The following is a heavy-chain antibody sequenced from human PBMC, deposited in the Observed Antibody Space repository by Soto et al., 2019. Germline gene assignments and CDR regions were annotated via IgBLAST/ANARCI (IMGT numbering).Heavy chain of an antibody. J-gene: IGHJ4*02. CDR2: IIPIFGTA. V-gene: IGHV1-69*01. CDR3: PIAFSQAAACTDIDY. Sequence: QVQLVQSGAEVKKPGSSVKVSCKASGGTFSSYAISWVRQAPGHGLEWMGGIIPIFGTANYAQKFQGRVTITADEATSTAYMELSSLRSEDTAVYYCPIAFSQAAACTDIDYWGQGTLVTVSS. CDR1: GGTFSSYA. D-gene: IGHD6-13*01.